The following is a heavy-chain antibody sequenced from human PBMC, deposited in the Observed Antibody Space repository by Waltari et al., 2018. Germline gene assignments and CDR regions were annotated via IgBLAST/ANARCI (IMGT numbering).Heavy chain of an antibody. D-gene: IGHD1-1*01. J-gene: IGHJ3*01. CDR3: ARGDNWNDRLDF. CDR2: INPNTGTA. V-gene: IGHV1-8*01. Sequence: QVQLVQSGAEVKKPGASVRVSCKASGSLFIRYDINWVRQSPGQGLEWMGWINPNTGTARFAQNFQDRVTMTRSTSETTAYMEISDLTSHDTAVYYCARGDNWNDRLDFWGQGTKVTVSS. CDR1: GSLFIRYD.